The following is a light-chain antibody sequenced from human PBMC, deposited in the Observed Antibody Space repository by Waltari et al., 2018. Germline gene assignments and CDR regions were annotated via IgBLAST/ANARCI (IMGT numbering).Light chain of an antibody. J-gene: IGLJ1*01. CDR1: SPNIGSTP. CDR3: AAWDDSLSGYV. Sequence: QSVLTQPPSASGPPGQRVTIPCPGRSPNIGSTPVHWYHQLPGTAPKLLINNNSQRPSGVPDRFSGSKSGTSASLAISGLLSDDEAEYYCAAWDDSLSGYVFGTGTNVSVL. V-gene: IGLV1-44*01. CDR2: NNS.